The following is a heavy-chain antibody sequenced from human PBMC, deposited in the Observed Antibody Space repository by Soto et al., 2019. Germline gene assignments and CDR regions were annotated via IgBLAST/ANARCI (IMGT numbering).Heavy chain of an antibody. Sequence: GGSLRLSCAASGFTFSSYWMSWVRQAPGKGLEWVANIKQDGSEKYYVGSVKGRFTISRDNARNSLYLQMNSLRAEDTAVYYCARDGGRLAQSQNYYYYGMDVWGQGTTVTVSS. CDR3: ARDGGRLAQSQNYYYYGMDV. D-gene: IGHD3-16*01. CDR1: GFTFSSYW. CDR2: IKQDGSEK. V-gene: IGHV3-7*03. J-gene: IGHJ6*02.